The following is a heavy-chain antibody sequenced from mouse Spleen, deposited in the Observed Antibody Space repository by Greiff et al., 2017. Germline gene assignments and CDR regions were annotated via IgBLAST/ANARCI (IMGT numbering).Heavy chain of an antibody. J-gene: IGHJ4*01. V-gene: IGHV3-8*01. CDR1: GYSITSDY. Sequence: DVKLVESGPGLAKPSQTLSLTCSVTGYSITSDYWNWIRKFPGNKLEYMGYISYSGSTYYNPSLKSRISITRDTSKNQYYLQLNSVTTEDTATYYCARTSNYDYYAMDYWGQGTSVTVSS. CDR2: ISYSGST. CDR3: ARTSNYDYYAMDY. D-gene: IGHD2-5*01.